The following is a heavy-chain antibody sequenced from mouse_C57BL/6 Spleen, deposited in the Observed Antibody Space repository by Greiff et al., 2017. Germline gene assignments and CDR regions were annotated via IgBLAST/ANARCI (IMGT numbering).Heavy chain of an antibody. V-gene: IGHV14-2*01. CDR2: IDPEDGET. Sequence: EVQLQQSGAELVKPGASVKLSCTASGFNIKDYYMHWVKQRTEQGLEWIGRIDPEDGETKYAPKLQGKATITAYTSANTAYLQLSSLTSEDTAFYYCASGGTRGFAYWGQGTLVTVSA. CDR3: ASGGTRGFAY. J-gene: IGHJ3*01. D-gene: IGHD3-3*01. CDR1: GFNIKDYY.